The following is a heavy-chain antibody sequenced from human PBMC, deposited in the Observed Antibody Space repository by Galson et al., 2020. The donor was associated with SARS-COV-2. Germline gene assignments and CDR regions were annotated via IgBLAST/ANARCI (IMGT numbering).Heavy chain of an antibody. V-gene: IGHV3-30-3*01. J-gene: IGHJ6*02. CDR3: ARDFYDSSGYSFGMDV. Sequence: GESLKISCAASGFTFSSYAMHWVRPAPGKGLEWVAVISYDGSNKYYADSVKGRFTISRDNSKNTLYLQMNSRRAEDTAVYYCARDFYDSSGYSFGMDVWGQGTTVTVSS. CDR2: ISYDGSNK. D-gene: IGHD3-22*01. CDR1: GFTFSSYA.